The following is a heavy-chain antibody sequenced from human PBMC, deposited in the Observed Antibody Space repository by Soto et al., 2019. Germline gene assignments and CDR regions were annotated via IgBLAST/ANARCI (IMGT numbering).Heavy chain of an antibody. CDR1: AGSITGDH. Sequence: SETLSLTCTVSAGSITGDHWSWIRQPPGKGLEWVANIYSSGSSNSNPSLKSRVSMSLDTSRNQFSLRLSSVTAADTAVYYCARVTSPTVTLDYWGQGTLVTVSS. J-gene: IGHJ4*02. V-gene: IGHV4-59*01. CDR3: ARVTSPTVTLDY. CDR2: IYSSGSS. D-gene: IGHD4-17*01.